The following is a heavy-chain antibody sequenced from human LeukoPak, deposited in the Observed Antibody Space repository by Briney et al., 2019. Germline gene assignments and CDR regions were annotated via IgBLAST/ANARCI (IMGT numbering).Heavy chain of an antibody. V-gene: IGHV3-23*01. Sequence: GGSLRLSCAASGLTFSRYAMSWVPQAPGKGLEWVSAISGSGGSTYYADSVKGRFTISRDNSKNTRYLQMNSLRAEDTAVYYCAKIFRYYDFWSGYLDYWGQRTLVTVSS. D-gene: IGHD3-3*01. CDR1: GLTFSRYA. CDR2: ISGSGGST. J-gene: IGHJ4*02. CDR3: AKIFRYYDFWSGYLDY.